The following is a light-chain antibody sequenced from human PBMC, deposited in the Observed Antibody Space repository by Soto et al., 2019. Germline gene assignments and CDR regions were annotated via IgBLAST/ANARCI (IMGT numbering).Light chain of an antibody. CDR1: QSFSSN. CDR2: GAS. CDR3: QQLNSYPLT. V-gene: IGKV3-15*01. Sequence: EIVMKQPPSTPSVSPGERATLSCRASQSFSSNLAWYQQKPGQAPRLLIYGASTWQSGVPSRFGGSGSGTEFTLTISSLQPEDFATYYCQQLNSYPLTFGQGTRLEI. J-gene: IGKJ5*01.